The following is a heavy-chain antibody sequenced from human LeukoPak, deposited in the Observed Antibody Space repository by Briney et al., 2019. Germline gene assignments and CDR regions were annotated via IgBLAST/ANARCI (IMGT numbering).Heavy chain of an antibody. CDR3: ARDQYSSTWYRGAFDV. Sequence: GGSLRLSCAASGFTFTTSWMHWFRQAPGKGLVWVSRIESDGTSTTYADSVKGRFTISRDNAKNTLYLQMNSLRAEDTAVYYCARDQYSSTWYRGAFDVWGQGTMVSVSS. D-gene: IGHD6-13*01. CDR2: IESDGTST. J-gene: IGHJ3*01. V-gene: IGHV3-74*01. CDR1: GFTFTTSW.